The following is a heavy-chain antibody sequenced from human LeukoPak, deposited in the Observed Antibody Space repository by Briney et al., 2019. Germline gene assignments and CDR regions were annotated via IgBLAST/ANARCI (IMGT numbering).Heavy chain of an antibody. J-gene: IGHJ3*02. CDR1: GGTFSSYA. V-gene: IGHV1-69*01. CDR3: ARRRGQHPGDDAFDI. D-gene: IGHD3-10*01. CDR2: IIPIFGTA. Sequence: ASVKVSCKASGGTFSSYAISWVRQAPGQGLEWMGGIIPIFGTANYAQKFQGRVTITADESTSTAYMELSSLRSEDTAVYYCARRRGQHPGDDAFDIWGQGTMVTVSS.